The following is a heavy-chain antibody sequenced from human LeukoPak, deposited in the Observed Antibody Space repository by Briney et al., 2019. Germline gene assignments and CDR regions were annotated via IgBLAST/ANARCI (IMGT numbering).Heavy chain of an antibody. CDR2: ISSSSSYI. CDR3: ARDGSTRLGAFDI. V-gene: IGHV3-21*01. D-gene: IGHD2-2*01. Sequence: GALRLSCAASGFTFSSYSMNWVRQAPGKALEWVSSISSSSSYIYYADSVKGRFTISRDNAKNSLYLQMNSLRAEDTAVYYCARDGSTRLGAFDIWGQGTMVTVSS. CDR1: GFTFSSYS. J-gene: IGHJ3*02.